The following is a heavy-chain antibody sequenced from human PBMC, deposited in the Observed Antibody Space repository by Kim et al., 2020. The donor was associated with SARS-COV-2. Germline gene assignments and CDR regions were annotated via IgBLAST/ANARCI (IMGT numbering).Heavy chain of an antibody. D-gene: IGHD3-10*01. CDR1: GYSFKSYA. J-gene: IGHJ4*01. V-gene: IGHV7-4-1*02. CDR2: IATNTGDP. CDR3: ARPNYGSGTYRYFDI. Sequence: ASVKVSCKASGYSFKSYAMFWVRQAPGHGLEWMGWIATNTGDPTYAQGFTGRFVFSFDTSVSTAYLQITSLKAEDTAVYYCARPNYGSGTYRYFDIWGQEPWSPSPQ.